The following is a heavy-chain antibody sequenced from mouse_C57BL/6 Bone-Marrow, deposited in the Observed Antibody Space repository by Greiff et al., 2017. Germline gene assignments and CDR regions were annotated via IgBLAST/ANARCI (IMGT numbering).Heavy chain of an antibody. V-gene: IGHV1-69*01. D-gene: IGHD2-5*01. CDR3: ARYSNCEREMDY. J-gene: IGHJ4*01. CDR2: IDPSDSYT. Sequence: QVQLQQPGAELVMPGASVKLSCKASGYTFTSYWMHWVKQRPGQGLEWIGEIDPSDSYTNYNQKFKGKSTLTVDKSSSTSYMQLSSLTSEDSAVYYCARYSNCEREMDYWGQGTSVTVSS. CDR1: GYTFTSYW.